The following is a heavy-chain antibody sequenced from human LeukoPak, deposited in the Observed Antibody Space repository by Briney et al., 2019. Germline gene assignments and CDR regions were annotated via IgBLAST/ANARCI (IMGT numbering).Heavy chain of an antibody. CDR1: GFSLRTSGMC. D-gene: IGHD6-13*01. Sequence: ESGPALVKPTQTLTLTCTFSGFSLRTSGMCVSWIRQPPGKALEWLARIDWDDDKYYSTSLKTRLTISKDTSKNQVVLTMTNMDPVDAATYYCTRMPAAIGLAFDYWGQGTLVTVAS. V-gene: IGHV2-70*11. CDR2: IDWDDDK. CDR3: TRMPAAIGLAFDY. J-gene: IGHJ4*02.